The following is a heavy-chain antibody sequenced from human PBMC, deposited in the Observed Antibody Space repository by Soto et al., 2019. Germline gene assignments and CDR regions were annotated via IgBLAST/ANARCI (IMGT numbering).Heavy chain of an antibody. Sequence: QLQLQESGPGLVKPSETLSLTCTVSGGSISSSSYYWGWIRQPPGKGLEWIGSIYYSGSTYYNPSLNSRVTISVDTSKNQFSLKLSSVTAADTAVYYCARTSYGSGIYYSYWGQGTLVTVSS. CDR1: GGSISSSSYY. CDR2: IYYSGST. CDR3: ARTSYGSGIYYSY. D-gene: IGHD3-10*01. V-gene: IGHV4-39*01. J-gene: IGHJ4*02.